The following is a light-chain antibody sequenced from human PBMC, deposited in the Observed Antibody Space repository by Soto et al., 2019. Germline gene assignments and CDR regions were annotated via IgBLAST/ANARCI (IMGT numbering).Light chain of an antibody. CDR1: SSDVGGYNY. V-gene: IGLV2-14*01. CDR3: SSFTSSATVV. CDR2: EVT. J-gene: IGLJ2*01. Sequence: QSALTQPASVSGSPGQSITISSTGTSSDVGGYNYVSWYQQYPGKAPKLMIYEVTNRPSGISNRFSGSKSGNTASLTISGLQAEDEADYYCSSFTSSATVVFGGGTKLTVL.